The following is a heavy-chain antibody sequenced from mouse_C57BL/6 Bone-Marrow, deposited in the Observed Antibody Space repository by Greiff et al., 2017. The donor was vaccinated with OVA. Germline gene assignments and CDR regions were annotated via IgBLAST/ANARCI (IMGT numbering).Heavy chain of an antibody. CDR3: ARSYGNPLAY. Sequence: VQLQQSGAELARPGASVKLSCKASGYTFTSYGISWVTQSTGQGLEWIGEIYPRSGNTYYNEKFKGKATLTADKSSSTAYMELRSLTSEDSAVYFCARSYGNPLAYWGQGTLGTVSA. J-gene: IGHJ3*01. V-gene: IGHV1-81*01. CDR2: IYPRSGNT. D-gene: IGHD2-1*01. CDR1: GYTFTSYG.